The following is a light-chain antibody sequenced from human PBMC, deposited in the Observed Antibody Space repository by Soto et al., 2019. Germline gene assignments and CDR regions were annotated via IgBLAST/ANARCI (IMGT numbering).Light chain of an antibody. CDR3: SSYTSSSTPPYV. J-gene: IGLJ1*01. Sequence: QSVVTQPASVSGSPGEWITLSCPGTSREVGGYNYVSWYQQHPGKAPKLMIYDVSNRPSGVSNRFSGSKSGNTASLTISGLQAEDEADYYCSSYTSSSTPPYVFGTGTKVTVL. CDR1: SREVGGYNY. CDR2: DVS. V-gene: IGLV2-14*01.